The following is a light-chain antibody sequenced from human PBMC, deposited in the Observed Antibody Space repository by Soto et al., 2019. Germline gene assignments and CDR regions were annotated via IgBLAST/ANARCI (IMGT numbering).Light chain of an antibody. CDR2: DVS. Sequence: IVLTQSPSTLSLSPGIRATLSCRASQNISNYLIWYQQKPGQAPRLLIYDVSNRATGIPARFSGSGSGTDFTLTISSLAPEDFEVYYCQQRSSWPRTFGQGTKVDIK. CDR1: QNISNY. CDR3: QQRSSWPRT. V-gene: IGKV3-11*01. J-gene: IGKJ1*01.